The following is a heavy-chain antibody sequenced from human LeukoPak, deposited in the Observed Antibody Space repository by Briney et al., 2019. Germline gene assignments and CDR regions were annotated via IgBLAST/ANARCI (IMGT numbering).Heavy chain of an antibody. Sequence: PGGSLRLSCAASGFSVSSNYMSWVRQAPGKGLEWVANIKEDGSEKNYVDSVKGRFTISRDNAKNSLYLQMISLRAEDTAVYYCAKYFRADSGNYYRSFDYWGQGTLVTVSS. CDR2: IKEDGSEK. CDR3: AKYFRADSGNYYRSFDY. D-gene: IGHD1-26*01. CDR1: GFSVSSNY. J-gene: IGHJ4*02. V-gene: IGHV3-7*03.